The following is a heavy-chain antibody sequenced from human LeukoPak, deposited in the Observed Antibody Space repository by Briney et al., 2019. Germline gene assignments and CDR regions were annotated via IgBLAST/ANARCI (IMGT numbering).Heavy chain of an antibody. D-gene: IGHD6-13*01. Sequence: GGSLRLSCAASGFTFSNAWMSWVRQAPGEGLEWVAHIKQDGSEKYYVDSVKGRFTISRDNAKNSLYLQMNSLRAEDTAVYYCARDGAEGAVAGIYYMDVWGKGTTV. J-gene: IGHJ6*03. CDR2: IKQDGSEK. CDR1: GFTFSNAW. V-gene: IGHV3-7*01. CDR3: ARDGAEGAVAGIYYMDV.